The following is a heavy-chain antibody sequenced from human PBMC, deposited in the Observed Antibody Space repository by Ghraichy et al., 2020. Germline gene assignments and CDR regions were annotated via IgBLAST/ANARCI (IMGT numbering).Heavy chain of an antibody. CDR1: GFTFSSYA. D-gene: IGHD6-19*01. V-gene: IGHV3-23*01. CDR3: AKDQGYSSGWYEDNWFDP. CDR2: ISGSGGST. Sequence: GGSLRLSCAASGFTFSSYAMSWVRQAQGKGLEWVSAISGSGGSTYYADSVKGRFTISRDNSKNTLYLQMNSLRAEDTAVYYCAKDQGYSSGWYEDNWFDPWGQGTLVTVSS. J-gene: IGHJ5*02.